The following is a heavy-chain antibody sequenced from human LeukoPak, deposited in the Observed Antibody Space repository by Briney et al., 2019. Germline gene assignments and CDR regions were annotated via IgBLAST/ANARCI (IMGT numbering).Heavy chain of an antibody. D-gene: IGHD2-15*01. CDR1: GCSISSYY. CDR3: ARFAATTMWGVFDY. V-gene: IGHV4-59*01. Sequence: PSETLSLTCTVSGCSISSYYWSWIRQPPGKGLEWIGYIYYSGSTNYNPSLKSRVTISVDTSKNQFSLKLSSVTAADTAVYYCARFAATTMWGVFDYWGQGTLVTVSS. CDR2: IYYSGST. J-gene: IGHJ4*02.